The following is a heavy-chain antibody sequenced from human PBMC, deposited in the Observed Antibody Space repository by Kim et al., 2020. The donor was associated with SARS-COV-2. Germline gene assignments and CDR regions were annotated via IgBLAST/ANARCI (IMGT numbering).Heavy chain of an antibody. CDR2: IYYSGST. J-gene: IGHJ6*04. CDR3: ARRGLWFGDDMDV. D-gene: IGHD3-10*01. CDR1: GASISNYY. Sequence: SETLSRTCTVSGASISNYYWSWIRQPPGKGLEWIGYIYYSGSTNYNPSLKSRVTISVDPSKNQFSLKLSSVTAADTAVYYCARRGLWFGDDMDVWGKGTTVTVSS. V-gene: IGHV4-59*08.